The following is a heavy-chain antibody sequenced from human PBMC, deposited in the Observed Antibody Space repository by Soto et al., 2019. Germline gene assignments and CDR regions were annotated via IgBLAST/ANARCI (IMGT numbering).Heavy chain of an antibody. CDR1: GYSISSGYY. CDR2: IYHSGST. V-gene: IGHV4-38-2*01. J-gene: IGHJ4*02. Sequence: LETLCLTCAVCGYSISSGYYWRWMRQPPGKGLEWIGSIYHSGSTYYNPSLKSRVTISVDTSKNQFSLKLSSVTAADTAVYYCARGQKGYDFWSGYYPQPFDYWGQGTLVTVSS. D-gene: IGHD3-3*01. CDR3: ARGQKGYDFWSGYYPQPFDY.